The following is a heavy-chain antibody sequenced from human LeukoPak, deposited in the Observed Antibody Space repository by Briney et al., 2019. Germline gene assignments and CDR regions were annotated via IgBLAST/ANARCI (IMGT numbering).Heavy chain of an antibody. CDR1: GGSMSTCY. V-gene: IGHV4-59*01. D-gene: IGHD2-8*01. CDR3: ASGHCTDDVCFFDY. Sequence: PSETLSLTCSVSGGSMSTCYWNWIRQSPGKGLEWIGYMYYSGHTYYNPSLKSRVTISLDTSKNQFSLRLTSVTAADTAVYYCASGHCTDDVCFFDYWGLGTLVTVSS. CDR2: MYYSGHT. J-gene: IGHJ4*02.